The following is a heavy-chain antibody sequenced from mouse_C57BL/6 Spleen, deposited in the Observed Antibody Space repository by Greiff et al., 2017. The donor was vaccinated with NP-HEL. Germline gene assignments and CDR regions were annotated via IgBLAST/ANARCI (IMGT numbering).Heavy chain of an antibody. D-gene: IGHD4-1*01. Sequence: VKLVESGPELVKPGASVKISCKASGYAFSSSWMNWVKQRPGKGLEWIGRIYPGDGDTNYNGKFKGKATLTADKSSSTAYMQLSSLTSEDSAVYFCARKLGENYFDYWGQGTTLTVSS. CDR1: GYAFSSSW. V-gene: IGHV1-82*01. CDR3: ARKLGENYFDY. CDR2: IYPGDGDT. J-gene: IGHJ2*01.